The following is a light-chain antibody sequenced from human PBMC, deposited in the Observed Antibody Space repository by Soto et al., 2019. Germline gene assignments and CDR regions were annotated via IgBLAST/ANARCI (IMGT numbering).Light chain of an antibody. J-gene: IGKJ1*01. V-gene: IGKV3-11*01. Sequence: EIVLPQSPATLSLSPGERATLSCRSSQSVSSYLAWYQQKPGQAPRLLIYDASNRATGIPARFIGSGSGTDFTLTLISREPEDFAVYYCQQRSNWPPAFGQGTKVEIK. CDR1: QSVSSY. CDR2: DAS. CDR3: QQRSNWPPA.